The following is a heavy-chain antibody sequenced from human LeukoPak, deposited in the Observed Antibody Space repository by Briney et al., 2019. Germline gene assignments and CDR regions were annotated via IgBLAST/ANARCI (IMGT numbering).Heavy chain of an antibody. V-gene: IGHV3-23*01. J-gene: IGHJ4*02. D-gene: IGHD1-26*01. CDR3: AKGHAPSGSYADY. CDR2: IYGSGDGT. CDR1: GFTFTNYA. Sequence: PGGSLRLSCAASGFTFTNYAMTWVRQAPGKGLKWVSTIYGSGDGTYYADSVKGRFTISRDNSKNTLYVQMNSLRAEDTAVYYCAKGHAPSGSYADYWGQGTLFTVSS.